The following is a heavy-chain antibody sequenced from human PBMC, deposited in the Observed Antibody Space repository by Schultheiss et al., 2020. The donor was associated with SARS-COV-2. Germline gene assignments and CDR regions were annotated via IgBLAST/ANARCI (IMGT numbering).Heavy chain of an antibody. D-gene: IGHD3-10*01. V-gene: IGHV4-38-2*02. Sequence: SETLSLTCTVSGYSISSGYYWGWIRQPPGKGLEWIGSIYYSGSTYDNPSLKSRVTISVDTSKNQFSLKLSSVTAAGTAVYYCARWAAGELFAFDIWGQGTMVTVSS. CDR1: GYSISSGYY. CDR2: IYYSGST. J-gene: IGHJ3*02. CDR3: ARWAAGELFAFDI.